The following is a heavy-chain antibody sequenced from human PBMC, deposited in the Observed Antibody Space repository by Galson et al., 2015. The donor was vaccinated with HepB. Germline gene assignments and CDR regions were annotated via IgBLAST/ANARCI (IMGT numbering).Heavy chain of an antibody. CDR2: IYYSGST. V-gene: IGHV4-39*01. J-gene: IGHJ4*02. D-gene: IGHD2-15*01. Sequence: LSLTCTVSGGSISSTTYYWGWIRQPPGKGLEWIGSIYYSGSTNYNPSLKSRVTISVDTSKNQFSLKLSSVTAADTAVYYCVRQWGGYCSGGTCYPITDWGQGTLVTVSS. CDR3: VRQWGGYCSGGTCYPITD. CDR1: GGSISSTTYY.